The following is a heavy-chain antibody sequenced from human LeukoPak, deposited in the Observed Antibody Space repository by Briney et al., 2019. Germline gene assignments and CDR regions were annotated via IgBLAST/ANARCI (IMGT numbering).Heavy chain of an antibody. D-gene: IGHD6-19*01. CDR3: AREAAGYSSGWPDY. J-gene: IGHJ4*02. V-gene: IGHV3-48*03. CDR2: ISSSGTTI. CDR1: GFAFSSYE. Sequence: GGSLRLSCAASGFAFSSYEMNWVRQDPGKGLEWVSYISSSGTTIYYADSVNGRFTISRDNAKNALYLQMNSLRAEDTAVYYCAREAAGYSSGWPDYWGQGTLVTVSS.